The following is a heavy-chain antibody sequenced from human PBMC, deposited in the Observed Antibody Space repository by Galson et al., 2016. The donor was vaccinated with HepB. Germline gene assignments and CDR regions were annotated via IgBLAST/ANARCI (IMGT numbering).Heavy chain of an antibody. CDR3: ATAIVGVTTSFDY. CDR2: INRGNT. CDR1: GYSFTNYA. V-gene: IGHV1-3*01. D-gene: IGHD1-26*01. Sequence: SCKASGYSFTNYAMHWVRQAPGQRLEWMGWINRGNTKYSQKFQGRVTITRDTSASTAYMELSSLRSEDTAVYYCATAIVGVTTSFDYWCQGTLVTVSS. J-gene: IGHJ4*02.